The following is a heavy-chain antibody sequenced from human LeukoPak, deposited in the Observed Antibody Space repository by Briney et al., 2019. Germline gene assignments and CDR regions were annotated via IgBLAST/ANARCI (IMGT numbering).Heavy chain of an antibody. J-gene: IGHJ5*02. Sequence: SETLSLTCTVSGYSISSGYYWGWIRQPPGKGLEWIGSIYHSGSTYYNPSLKSRVTISVDTSKNQFSLKLSSVTAADTALYYCARVYSSTHNWFDTWGQGTQVTVSS. D-gene: IGHD2-2*01. CDR3: ARVYSSTHNWFDT. CDR2: IYHSGST. V-gene: IGHV4-38-2*02. CDR1: GYSISSGYY.